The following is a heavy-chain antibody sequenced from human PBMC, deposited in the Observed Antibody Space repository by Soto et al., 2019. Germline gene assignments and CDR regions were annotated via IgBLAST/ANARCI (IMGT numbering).Heavy chain of an antibody. Sequence: QVQLVQSGAEVKKPGASVKVSCKASGYTFTGYYMHWVRQAPGQGLEWMGWINPNSGGTNYAQKFQGWVTMTRDTCISTAYMELGRLRSDDTAVYYCAREDYASWRSGGLRFDPWGQGTLVTVSS. V-gene: IGHV1-2*04. CDR3: AREDYASWRSGGLRFDP. CDR2: INPNSGGT. CDR1: GYTFTGYY. D-gene: IGHD3-3*01. J-gene: IGHJ5*02.